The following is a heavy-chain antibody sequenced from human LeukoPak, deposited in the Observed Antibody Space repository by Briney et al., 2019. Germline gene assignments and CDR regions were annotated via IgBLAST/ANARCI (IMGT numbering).Heavy chain of an antibody. V-gene: IGHV4-34*01. CDR1: GGSFSGYY. D-gene: IGHD3-22*01. Sequence: SETLSLTCAVYGGSFSGYYWSWIRQPPGKGLEWIGEINHSGSTNYNPSLKSRVTIPVDTSKNQFSLKLSSVTAADTAVYYCARGGPQYYYDSSGYYSLDYWGQGTLVTVSS. CDR2: INHSGST. J-gene: IGHJ4*02. CDR3: ARGGPQYYYDSSGYYSLDY.